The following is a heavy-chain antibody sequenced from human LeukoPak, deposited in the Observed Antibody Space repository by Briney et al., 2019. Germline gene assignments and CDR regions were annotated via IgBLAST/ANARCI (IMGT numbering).Heavy chain of an antibody. CDR2: ISAYNGNT. D-gene: IGHD3-22*01. Sequence: ASVKVSCKASGYTFTSYGVSWVRQAPGQGLEWMGWISAYNGNTNYAQKLQGRITMTTDTSTSTAYMDLRSLRSDDTAVYYCARDYYDSSGYLRDYWGQGTLVTVSS. CDR1: GYTFTSYG. V-gene: IGHV1-18*01. CDR3: ARDYYDSSGYLRDY. J-gene: IGHJ4*02.